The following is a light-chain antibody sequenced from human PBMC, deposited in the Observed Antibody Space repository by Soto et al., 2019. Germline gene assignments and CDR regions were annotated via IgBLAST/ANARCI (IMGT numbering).Light chain of an antibody. Sequence: QSVLTQPPSVSEAPRQRVTISCSGSSSNIGNNAVHWYQQFPEKAPKLLIYYDDLLPSGVSDRFSGSKSGTSASLAISGLQSEDEADYYCAAWDGSLNGVVFGGGTKVTVL. CDR3: AAWDGSLNGVV. CDR1: SSNIGNNA. V-gene: IGLV1-36*01. J-gene: IGLJ2*01. CDR2: YDD.